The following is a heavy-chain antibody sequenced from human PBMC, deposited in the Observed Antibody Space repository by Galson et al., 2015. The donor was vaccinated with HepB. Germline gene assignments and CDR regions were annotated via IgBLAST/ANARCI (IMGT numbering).Heavy chain of an antibody. J-gene: IGHJ4*02. V-gene: IGHV4-39*07. CDR2: IYYSGST. CDR1: GGSISSSSYY. D-gene: IGHD3-9*01. CDR3: ARDRDILTGHYSARFDY. Sequence: ETLSLTCTVSGGSISSSSYYWGWIRQPPGKGLEWIGSIYYSGSTYYNPSLTSRVTISVDTSKNQFSLKLSSVTAADTAVYYCARDRDILTGHYSARFDYWGQGTLVTVSS.